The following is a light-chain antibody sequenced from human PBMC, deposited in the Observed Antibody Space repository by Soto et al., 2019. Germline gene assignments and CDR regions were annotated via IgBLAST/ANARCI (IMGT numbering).Light chain of an antibody. CDR1: QSVGTY. Sequence: ETVLTQSPATLSVSPGDRATLSYRASQSVGTYLAWYQQKPGQAPRLLIYGASSRVTGIPGRFSGSGSGTEFTLTITSLQSADSAVYYCQHYNNWPYTFGQGTKVDIK. CDR3: QHYNNWPYT. V-gene: IGKV3-15*01. CDR2: GAS. J-gene: IGKJ2*01.